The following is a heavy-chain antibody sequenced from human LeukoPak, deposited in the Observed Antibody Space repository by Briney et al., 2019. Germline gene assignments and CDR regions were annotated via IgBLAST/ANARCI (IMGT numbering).Heavy chain of an antibody. J-gene: IGHJ5*02. CDR3: AREVVEQWLGNWFDP. CDR2: INPSGGST. CDR1: GYTFTSYY. Sequence: ASAKVSCKASGYTFTSYYMHWVRQAPGQGLEWMGIINPSGGSTSYAQKFQDRVTMTRDMSTSTVYMELSSVRSEDTAVYYCAREVVEQWLGNWFDPWGQGTLVTVSS. D-gene: IGHD6-19*01. V-gene: IGHV1-46*01.